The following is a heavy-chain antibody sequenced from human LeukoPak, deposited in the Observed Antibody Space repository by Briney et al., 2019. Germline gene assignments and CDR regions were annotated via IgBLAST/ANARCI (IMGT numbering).Heavy chain of an antibody. CDR1: GFTFSSYS. CDR2: ISSSSSYI. CDR3: ASCSSTSCYSTMFDP. J-gene: IGHJ5*02. V-gene: IGHV3-21*01. D-gene: IGHD2-2*01. Sequence: PGGSLRLSCAASGFTFSSYSMNWVRQAPGKGLEWVSSISSSSSYIYYADSVKGRFTISRDNAKNSLYLQMNSLRAEDTAVYYCASCSSTSCYSTMFDPWGQGTLVTVSS.